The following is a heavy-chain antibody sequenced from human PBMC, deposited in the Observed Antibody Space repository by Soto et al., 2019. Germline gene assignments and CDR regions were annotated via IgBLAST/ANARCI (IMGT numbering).Heavy chain of an antibody. Sequence: QVQLQESGPGLVKPSETLSLTCTVSGGSISNYYWSWIRQPPGKGLEWIGYIYYSGSTNYNPSLTSRVTISVDTSQSQFSLTLTSVTAADTAVYYCARGRGSGSNWYFDLWGRGTLVTVSS. V-gene: IGHV4-59*01. J-gene: IGHJ2*01. D-gene: IGHD3-22*01. CDR1: GGSISNYY. CDR3: ARGRGSGSNWYFDL. CDR2: IYYSGST.